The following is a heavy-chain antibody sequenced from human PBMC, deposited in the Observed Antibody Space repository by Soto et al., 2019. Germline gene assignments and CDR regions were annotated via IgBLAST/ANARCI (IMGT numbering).Heavy chain of an antibody. V-gene: IGHV3-23*01. CDR2: ISASGGST. D-gene: IGHD3-3*01. J-gene: IGHJ4*02. Sequence: ASGFTFSRSSMTWVRQVPGKGLQWVSTISASGGSTYYADSVKGRLTISRDSSKNTLYLQMNSLRAEDTALYYCAKGTGFWSGNMPHYLDYWGQGTLVTVSS. CDR1: GFTFSRSS. CDR3: AKGTGFWSGNMPHYLDY.